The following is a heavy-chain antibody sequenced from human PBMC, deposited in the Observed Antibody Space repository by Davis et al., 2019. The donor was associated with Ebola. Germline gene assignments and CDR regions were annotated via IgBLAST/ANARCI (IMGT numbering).Heavy chain of an antibody. J-gene: IGHJ6*04. CDR2: IYDSGSN. D-gene: IGHD1-7*01. Sequence: GSLRLSCTVSRGSISSSSYYWGWIRQPPGKGLEWIGSIYDSGSNYYNPSLKSLVTISVDTSKNQFSLKLSSVTAADTAVYYCASRGRVDNWNYSYYYYGMDVWGKGTTVTVSS. V-gene: IGHV4-39*01. CDR3: ASRGRVDNWNYSYYYYGMDV. CDR1: RGSISSSSYY.